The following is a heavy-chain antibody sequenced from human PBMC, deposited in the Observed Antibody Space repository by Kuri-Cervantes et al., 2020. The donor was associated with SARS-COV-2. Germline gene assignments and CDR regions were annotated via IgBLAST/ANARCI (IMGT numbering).Heavy chain of an antibody. CDR2: TYYSGSH. D-gene: IGHD4/OR15-4a*01. V-gene: IGHV4-59*12. CDR3: ARDSPNYAVRDYYYYYGMDA. CDR1: GGSIRRYY. Sequence: GSLRPSCTVSGGSIRRYYWSWIRQTPGKGLEWIGYTYYSGSHNFNPTLKRRVTISLDTSKNQFSLNVRSVNAADMSVYYCARDSPNYAVRDYYYYYGMDAWGQGTTVTVSS. J-gene: IGHJ6*02.